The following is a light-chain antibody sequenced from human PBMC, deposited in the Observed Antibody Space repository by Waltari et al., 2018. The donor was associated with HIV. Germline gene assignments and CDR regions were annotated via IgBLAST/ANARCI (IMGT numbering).Light chain of an antibody. CDR2: DDT. CDR3: QVWVSSLTVAVI. Sequence: SYALTPPPSVSVAPGKTARITCGGNHIGSMTVHWYQQKPGQAPVLVIFDDTDRPSEIPERFSGSNSGDTATLTISRVEVGDEADYYCQVWVSSLTVAVIFGGGTKLTVL. CDR1: HIGSMT. V-gene: IGLV3-21*04. J-gene: IGLJ2*01.